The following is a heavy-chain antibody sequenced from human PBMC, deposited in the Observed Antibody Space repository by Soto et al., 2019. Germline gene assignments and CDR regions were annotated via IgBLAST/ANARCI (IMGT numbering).Heavy chain of an antibody. CDR3: VRDDIGDPNGFDI. J-gene: IGHJ3*02. Sequence: QVHLVESGGGVVQPGRSLRLSCTPSGFTFSAYGMHWVRQAPGKGLEWVAVIPNDASYKYEADSVKGRFTISRDNSKNTLYLQMDSLRVEDTALYYCVRDDIGDPNGFDIWGQGTMVTVSS. V-gene: IGHV3-33*01. CDR2: IPNDASYK. CDR1: GFTFSAYG. D-gene: IGHD2-15*01.